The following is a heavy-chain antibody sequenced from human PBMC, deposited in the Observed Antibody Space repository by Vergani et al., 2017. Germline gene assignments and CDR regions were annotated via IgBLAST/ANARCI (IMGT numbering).Heavy chain of an antibody. CDR2: ISGEGGST. V-gene: IGHV3-43*02. CDR3: AKGRAAGDYYYYGMDV. Sequence: EVQLVESGGGVVQPWGSLRLSCAASGFTFDDYAMHWVRQAPGKGLEWVSLISGEGGSTYYADSVKGRFTIARNNSKNSLYLQMNSLRTEDTALYYCAKGRAAGDYYYYGMDVWGQGTTVTVSS. J-gene: IGHJ6*02. D-gene: IGHD1-26*01. CDR1: GFTFDDYA.